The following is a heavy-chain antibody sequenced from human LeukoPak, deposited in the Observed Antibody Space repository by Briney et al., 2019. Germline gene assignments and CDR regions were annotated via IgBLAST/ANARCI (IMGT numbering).Heavy chain of an antibody. Sequence: GRSLRLSCAASGFTFSSYAMHWVRQAPGKGLEWVAVISYDGSNKYYADSVKGRFTISRDNSKNTLYLQMNSLRAEDTAVYYCARDFVPVVTAIFYYYYYGMDVWGQGTTVTVSS. CDR1: GFTFSSYA. CDR2: ISYDGSNK. CDR3: ARDFVPVVTAIFYYYYYGMDV. J-gene: IGHJ6*02. D-gene: IGHD2-21*02. V-gene: IGHV3-30*04.